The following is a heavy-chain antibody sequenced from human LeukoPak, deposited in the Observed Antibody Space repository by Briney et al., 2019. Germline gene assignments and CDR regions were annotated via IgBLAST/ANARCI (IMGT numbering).Heavy chain of an antibody. J-gene: IGHJ4*02. V-gene: IGHV4-39*07. D-gene: IGHD6-19*01. CDR3: ARDRLNLGGIVAGIFNY. CDR2: IFNSGST. CDR1: GGSISSSSYY. Sequence: KTSETLSLTCTVSGGSISSSSYYWGWIRQPPGKGLEWIGYIFNSGSTYYNPSLKSRVTILVDTSKNQFSLKLRSVTAADTAVYFCARDRLNLGGIVAGIFNYWGQATLVTVSS.